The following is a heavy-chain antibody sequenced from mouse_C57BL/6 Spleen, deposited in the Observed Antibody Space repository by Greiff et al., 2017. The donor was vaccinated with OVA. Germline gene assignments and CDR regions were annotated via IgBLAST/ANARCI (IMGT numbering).Heavy chain of an antibody. D-gene: IGHD1-1*01. CDR3: ARKGTTVVAPHWYFDV. CDR2: INPNNGGT. CDR1: GYTFTDYN. Sequence: EVQLQQSGPELVKPGASVKIPCKASGYTFTDYNMDWVKQSHGKSLEWIGDINPNNGGTIYNQKFKGKATLTVDKSSSTAYMELRSLTSEDTAVYYCARKGTTVVAPHWYFDVWGTGTTVTVSS. V-gene: IGHV1-18*01. J-gene: IGHJ1*03.